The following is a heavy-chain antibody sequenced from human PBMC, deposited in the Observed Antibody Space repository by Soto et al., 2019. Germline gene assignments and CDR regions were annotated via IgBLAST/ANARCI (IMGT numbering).Heavy chain of an antibody. D-gene: IGHD1-20*01. CDR3: ARAPDNLPGSAEYFQH. CDR1: GGSISSYY. Sequence: SETLSLTCTVSGGSISSYYWSWIRQPPGKGLEWIGYIYYSGSTNYNPSLKSRVTISVGTSKNQFSLKLSSVTAADTAVYYCARAPDNLPGSAEYFQHWGQGTLVTVSS. J-gene: IGHJ1*01. V-gene: IGHV4-59*01. CDR2: IYYSGST.